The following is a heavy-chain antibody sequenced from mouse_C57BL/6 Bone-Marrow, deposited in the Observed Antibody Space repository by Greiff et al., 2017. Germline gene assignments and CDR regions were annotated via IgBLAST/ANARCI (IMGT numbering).Heavy chain of an antibody. CDR2: IYPGDGAT. D-gene: IGHD2-4*01. J-gene: IGHJ3*01. Sequence: QVQLQQSGPELVKPGASVKLSCKASGYAFSSSWMNWVQQRPGKGLEWIGRIYPGDGATYYNGKFKGQATLTADKYSSTAYMQLSSLTSEDSAVDFCEREDYDRGVAYWGQGTLVTVSA. CDR3: EREDYDRGVAY. V-gene: IGHV1-82*01. CDR1: GYAFSSSW.